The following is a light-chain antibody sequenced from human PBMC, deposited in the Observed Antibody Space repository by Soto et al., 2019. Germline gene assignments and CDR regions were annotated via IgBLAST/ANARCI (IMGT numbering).Light chain of an antibody. V-gene: IGKV1-5*03. J-gene: IGKJ1*01. CDR3: QHYNSYSEA. Sequence: DIQMTQSPSTLSGSVGDRVTITSRASQTISSWLAWYQQKPGKAPKLLIYKASTLRSGVPSRFSGSGSGTEFTLPISSLQPDDFATYYCQHYNSYSEAFGQGTKVELK. CDR2: KAS. CDR1: QTISSW.